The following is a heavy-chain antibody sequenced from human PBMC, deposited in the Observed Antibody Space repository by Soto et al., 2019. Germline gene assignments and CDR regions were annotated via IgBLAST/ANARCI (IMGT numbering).Heavy chain of an antibody. D-gene: IGHD4-17*01. J-gene: IGHJ5*02. Sequence: QVQLVQSGAAVKKPGSSVKVSCKASGGTFSSYAISWVRQAPGQGLEWMGGIIPTFGTANYAQKFQGRVTITADESTSTACMARRSLRSEDTAVYYCEWHTPGYGGNTLFAPWGQGTLVTVSS. CDR1: GGTFSSYA. V-gene: IGHV1-69*12. CDR2: IIPTFGTA. CDR3: EWHTPGYGGNTLFAP.